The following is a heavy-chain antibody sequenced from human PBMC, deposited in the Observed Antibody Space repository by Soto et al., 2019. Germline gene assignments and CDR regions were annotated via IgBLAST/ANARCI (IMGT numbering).Heavy chain of an antibody. CDR2: VNPIVSMS. D-gene: IGHD3-10*01. CDR1: GDTFSFYT. CDR3: AASYGSGYRAFDY. V-gene: IGHV1-69*02. J-gene: IGHJ4*02. Sequence: QVQLVQSGAEVRKPGSSVKVSCKASGDTFSFYTINWVRQAPGLGLEWMGRVNPIVSMSNYAQKFPGRVTITADKSTNTDYMQLSSLRSEDTAIYYCAASYGSGYRAFDYWGQGALVTVSS.